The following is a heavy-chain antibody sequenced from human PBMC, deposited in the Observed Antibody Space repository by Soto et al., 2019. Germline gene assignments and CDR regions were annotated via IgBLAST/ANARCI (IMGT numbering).Heavy chain of an antibody. CDR3: ARCGGHRRSWYPVYAMDV. V-gene: IGHV4-34*01. J-gene: IGHJ6*02. Sequence: IRLLPGKGLEWIGEISHSGRTNYNPSLKSRVTISVDTSKNQFSLKLSSVTAADTAVYYCARCGGHRRSWYPVYAMDVRGQGPTST. D-gene: IGHD6-13*01. CDR2: ISHSGRT.